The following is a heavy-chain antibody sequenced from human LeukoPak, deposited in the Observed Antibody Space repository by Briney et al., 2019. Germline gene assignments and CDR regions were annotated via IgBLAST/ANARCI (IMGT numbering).Heavy chain of an antibody. D-gene: IGHD4-17*01. Sequence: GGSLRLSCAASGFTFSSYGMHWVRQAPGKGLEWVAVISYDGSNKHYADSVKGRFTISRDNSKNTLYLQMNSLRAEDTAVYYCAKGNDYGDYDQQIGRYWGQGTLVTVSS. J-gene: IGHJ4*02. CDR2: ISYDGSNK. V-gene: IGHV3-30*18. CDR3: AKGNDYGDYDQQIGRY. CDR1: GFTFSSYG.